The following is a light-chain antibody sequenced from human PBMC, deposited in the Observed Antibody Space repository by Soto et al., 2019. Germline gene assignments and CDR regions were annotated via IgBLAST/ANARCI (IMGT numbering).Light chain of an antibody. Sequence: EIVWTQSPGTLSLSPGERATLSCRASQSVSSSYLAWYQQKPGQAPRLLIYGASSRATGIPDRFSGSGSGTDFTLTISRLEPEDFAVYYCQQYGSSLSITFGQGTRLENK. J-gene: IGKJ5*01. V-gene: IGKV3-20*01. CDR2: GAS. CDR1: QSVSSSY. CDR3: QQYGSSLSIT.